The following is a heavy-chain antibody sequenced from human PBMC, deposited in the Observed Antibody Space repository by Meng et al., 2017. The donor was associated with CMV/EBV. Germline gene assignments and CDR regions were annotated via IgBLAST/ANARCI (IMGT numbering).Heavy chain of an antibody. D-gene: IGHD5-18*01. Sequence: GESLKISCAASGFTFSSYAMHWVRQAPGKGLEWVAVISYDGSNKYYADSVKGRFTISRDKSKNTLYLQMNSLRAEDTAVYYCARDLGFVDTAMVSVYWGQGTLVTVSS. J-gene: IGHJ4*02. CDR3: ARDLGFVDTAMVSVY. CDR1: GFTFSSYA. CDR2: ISYDGSNK. V-gene: IGHV3-30*04.